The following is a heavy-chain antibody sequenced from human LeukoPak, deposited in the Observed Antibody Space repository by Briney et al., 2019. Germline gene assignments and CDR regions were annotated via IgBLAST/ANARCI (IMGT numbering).Heavy chain of an antibody. V-gene: IGHV3-53*01. CDR2: ISNSGTT. Sequence: GGSLRLSCAASGFTVSSNYMTWVRQAPGKGLEWVSVISNSGTTYYADSVKGRFTISRDTSRNTVYLQMNSLRVEDTAVYYCARDFPLYNWGQGTLVTVSS. CDR3: ARDFPLYN. J-gene: IGHJ4*02. CDR1: GFTVSSNY. D-gene: IGHD1-14*01.